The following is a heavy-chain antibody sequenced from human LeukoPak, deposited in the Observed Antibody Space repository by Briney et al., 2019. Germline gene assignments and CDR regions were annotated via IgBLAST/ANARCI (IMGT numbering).Heavy chain of an antibody. V-gene: IGHV3-23*01. J-gene: IGHJ4*02. D-gene: IGHD2-21*01. Sequence: GGSLRLSCAASGFSFNNYVMSWVRQAPGKGLEWVSAISGDGARTYYADSVKGRFTISRDNSKNTLDLQMNSLRAEDTAIYYCAKTVVVITYRFDSWGQGSLVTVSS. CDR3: AKTVVVITYRFDS. CDR2: ISGDGART. CDR1: GFSFNNYV.